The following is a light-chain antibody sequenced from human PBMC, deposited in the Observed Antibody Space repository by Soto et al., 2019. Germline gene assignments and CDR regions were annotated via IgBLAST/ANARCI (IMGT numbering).Light chain of an antibody. CDR2: KAS. J-gene: IGKJ1*01. CDR3: QQYNSYSRT. CDR1: QSIITS. Sequence: EIRMTQSPSTLSASVGDRVTITCRASQSIITSLAWYQQKPGKAPKLLIYKASSLQGGVLSRFSGSGSGTEVTLTISSLQSDDGATYYCQQYNSYSRTFAQGTKVEIK. V-gene: IGKV1-5*03.